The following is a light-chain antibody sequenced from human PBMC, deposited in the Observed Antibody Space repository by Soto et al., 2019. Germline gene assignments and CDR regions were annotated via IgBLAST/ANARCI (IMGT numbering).Light chain of an antibody. CDR3: QQYHDFQYT. J-gene: IGKJ2*01. V-gene: IGKV1-5*03. CDR2: QAT. CDR1: HSIGTG. Sequence: FQMPQSPSTLSASVGDGVTITCRASHSIGTGLAWYQQQPGKAPKLLIYQATNLQRGVSSRFSGSGSGTDFSLTISSLQPADSATYYCQQYHDFQYTFGQGTKLEI.